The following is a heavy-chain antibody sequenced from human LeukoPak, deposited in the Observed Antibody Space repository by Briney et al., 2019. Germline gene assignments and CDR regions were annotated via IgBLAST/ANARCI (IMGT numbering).Heavy chain of an antibody. CDR2: INHSGST. J-gene: IGHJ4*02. V-gene: IGHV4-34*01. CDR3: ARGDILTGYFREFGFFDY. D-gene: IGHD3-9*01. CDR1: GGSFSGYY. Sequence: SETLSLTCAVYGGSFSGYYWSWIRQPPGKGLEWIGEINHSGSTNYNPSLKSRVTISVDTSKNQFSLKLSSVTAADTAVYYCARGDILTGYFREFGFFDYWGQGTLVTASS.